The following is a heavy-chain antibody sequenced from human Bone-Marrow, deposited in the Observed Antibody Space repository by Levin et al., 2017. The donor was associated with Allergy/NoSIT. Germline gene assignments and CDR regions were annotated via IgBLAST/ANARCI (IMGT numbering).Heavy chain of an antibody. CDR3: ARGLSDYVRGSKNPTGRNCLDT. CDR2: INPNSGGT. J-gene: IGHJ5*02. V-gene: IGHV1-2*02. D-gene: IGHD3-16*01. CDR1: AYTFTGYY. Sequence: PGGSLRLSCKTSAYTFTGYYIHWVRQAPGQGLEWMGWINPNSGGTNYAQRFQGRVTMTGDTSFSTAYMELSRLRSDDTAVYFCARGLSDYVRGSKNPTGRNCLDTWGQGTLVTVSS.